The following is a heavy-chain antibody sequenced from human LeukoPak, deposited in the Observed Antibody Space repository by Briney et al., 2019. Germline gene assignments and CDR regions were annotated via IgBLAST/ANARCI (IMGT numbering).Heavy chain of an antibody. D-gene: IGHD3-3*01. J-gene: IGHJ4*02. CDR1: GGSISSSSYY. Sequence: SETLSLTCTVSGGSISSSSYYWGWIRQPPGKGLERIGSIYSSGSTYYNPSLKSRVTISVDTSKNQFSLKLSSGTAADTAVYYCATNEWSGYYFEYWGQGTLVPVSS. CDR3: ATNEWSGYYFEY. CDR2: IYSSGST. V-gene: IGHV4-39*01.